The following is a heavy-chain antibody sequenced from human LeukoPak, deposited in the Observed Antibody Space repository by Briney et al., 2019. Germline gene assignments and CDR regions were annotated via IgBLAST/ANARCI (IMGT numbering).Heavy chain of an antibody. CDR1: GGSISSYY. D-gene: IGHD2-2*02. CDR2: IYYSGST. J-gene: IGHJ6*03. V-gene: IGHV4-59*01. CDR3: ARDRELGYCSSTSCYRSYYYMDV. Sequence: SETLSLTCTVSGGSISSYYWSWIRQPPGKGLEWIGYIYYSGSTNYNPSLKSRVTISVDTSKNQFSLKLSSVTAADTAVYYCARDRELGYCSSTSCYRSYYYMDVWGKGTTVTVSS.